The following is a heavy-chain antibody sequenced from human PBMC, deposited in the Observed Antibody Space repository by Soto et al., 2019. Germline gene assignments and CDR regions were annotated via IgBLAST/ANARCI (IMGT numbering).Heavy chain of an antibody. CDR2: IDPSDSYT. Sequence: GESRKISCKGSGYSFTSYWISWVRQMPGKGLEWMGRIDPSDSYTNYSPSFQGHVTISADKSISTAYLQWSSLKASDTAMYYCALRPFVVVPAASLLYGMDVWGQGTTVTVSS. CDR3: ALRPFVVVPAASLLYGMDV. CDR1: GYSFTSYW. J-gene: IGHJ6*02. V-gene: IGHV5-10-1*01. D-gene: IGHD2-2*01.